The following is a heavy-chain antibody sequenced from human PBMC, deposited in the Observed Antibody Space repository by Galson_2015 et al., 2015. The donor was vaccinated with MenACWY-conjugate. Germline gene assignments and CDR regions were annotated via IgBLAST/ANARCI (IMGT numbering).Heavy chain of an antibody. CDR3: AKDVYMDV. CDR1: GFTFRQYA. V-gene: IGHV3-23*01. Sequence: SLRLSCAVSGFTFRQYAMSWVRQAPGMGLEWVAIISDSGAATHYIDSVKGRFTIPRDNSKNTLYLQMSRLRAEDTALYYCAKDVYMDVWGKGTTVSVSS. J-gene: IGHJ6*03. CDR2: ISDSGAAT.